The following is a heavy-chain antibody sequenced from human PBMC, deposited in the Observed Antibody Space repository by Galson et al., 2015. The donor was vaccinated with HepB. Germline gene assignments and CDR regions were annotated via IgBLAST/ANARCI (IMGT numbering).Heavy chain of an antibody. CDR3: ARQTPYSSSWWVY. CDR1: GYSFTSYW. V-gene: IGHV5-10-1*01. D-gene: IGHD6-13*01. CDR2: IVPSDSYT. Sequence: QSGAEVKKPVESLWISCKGSGYSFTSYWISWVRQMPGKGLARMGRIVPSDSYTNYSPSFQGHVTISANKSISTAYLQWSSLKASDTAMYYCARQTPYSSSWWVYWGQGTLVTVSS. J-gene: IGHJ4*02.